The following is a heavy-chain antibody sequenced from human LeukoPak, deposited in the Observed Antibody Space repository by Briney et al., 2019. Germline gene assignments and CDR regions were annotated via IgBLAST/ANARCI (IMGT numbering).Heavy chain of an antibody. CDR3: ARDVSYTAYHYCGMDV. CDR1: GFTFNRYW. D-gene: IGHD1-26*01. V-gene: IGHV3-7*01. Sequence: GGSLRLSCAASGFTFNRYWMNWVRQAPGKGLEWVANIKHDGSEKDYVDSVKGRFTISRDNAKNALFLQMNSLRAEDTAVYYCARDVSYTAYHYCGMDVWGQGTTVTVSS. CDR2: IKHDGSEK. J-gene: IGHJ6*02.